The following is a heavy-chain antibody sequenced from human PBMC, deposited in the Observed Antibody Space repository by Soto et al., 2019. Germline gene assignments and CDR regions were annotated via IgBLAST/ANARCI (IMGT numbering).Heavy chain of an antibody. J-gene: IGHJ5*02. CDR3: ARGGYCSSNTCYGGDWFDP. CDR2: INSDGSST. CDR1: GFTFSSYW. D-gene: IGHD2-2*01. Sequence: GGSLRLSCAASGFTFSSYWMHWVRQAPGKGLVWVSRINSDGSSTSYADSVKGRFTISRDNAKNTLYLQMNSLRAEDTAVYYCARGGYCSSNTCYGGDWFDPWGQGTLVTVSS. V-gene: IGHV3-74*01.